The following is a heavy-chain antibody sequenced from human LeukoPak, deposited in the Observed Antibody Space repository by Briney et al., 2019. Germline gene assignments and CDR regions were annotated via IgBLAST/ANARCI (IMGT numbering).Heavy chain of an antibody. CDR3: ARDGYCSSTSCYTFDP. V-gene: IGHV1-2*02. J-gene: IGHJ5*02. Sequence: ASVKVSCKASGYTFTGYYVHWVRQAPGQGLEWMGWINPNSGGTNYAQKFQGRVTMTRDTSISTAYMELSRLRSDDTAVYYCARDGYCSSTSCYTFDPWGQGTLVTVSS. D-gene: IGHD2-2*03. CDR2: INPNSGGT. CDR1: GYTFTGYY.